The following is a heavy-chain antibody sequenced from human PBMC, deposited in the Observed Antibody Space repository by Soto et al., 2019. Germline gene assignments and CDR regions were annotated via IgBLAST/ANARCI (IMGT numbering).Heavy chain of an antibody. J-gene: IGHJ3*02. CDR1: GFTFSDYY. D-gene: IGHD3-9*01. Sequence: QVQLVESGGGLVKPGGSLRLSCAASGFTFSDYYMSWIRQAPGKGLEWVSYISSSSSYTNYADSVKGRLTISRDNAKNSLYLQMNSLRDEDTAVYYCARDADILTGSDAFDIWGQGTMVTVSS. V-gene: IGHV3-11*05. CDR2: ISSSSSYT. CDR3: ARDADILTGSDAFDI.